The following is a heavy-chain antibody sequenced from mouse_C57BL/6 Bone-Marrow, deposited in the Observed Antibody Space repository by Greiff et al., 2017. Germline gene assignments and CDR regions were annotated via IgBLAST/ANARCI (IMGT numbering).Heavy chain of an antibody. Sequence: EVKLEESGGGLVKPGGSLKLSCAASGFTFSSYAMSWVRQTPEKRLEWVATISDGGSYTYYPDNVKGRFTISRDNAKNNLYLQMSHLKSEDTAMYYCARETVRLDAMDYWGQGTSVTVSS. CDR3: ARETVRLDAMDY. CDR2: ISDGGSYT. V-gene: IGHV5-4*01. J-gene: IGHJ4*01. CDR1: GFTFSSYA.